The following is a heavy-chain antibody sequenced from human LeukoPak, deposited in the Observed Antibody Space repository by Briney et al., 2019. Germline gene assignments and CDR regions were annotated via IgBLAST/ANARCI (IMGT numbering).Heavy chain of an antibody. J-gene: IGHJ4*02. D-gene: IGHD3-22*01. CDR1: GFDFGAYE. CDR2: FAGSDTTK. CDR3: TTLGYYLDS. Sequence: GGSLRLSCAASGFDFGAYEMNWVRQAPGKGLEWVAYFAGSDTTKYYADSVRGRFTISRDNAKSSLYLQMNSLRAEDTALYYCTTLGYYLDSWGQGTLVTVSS. V-gene: IGHV3-48*03.